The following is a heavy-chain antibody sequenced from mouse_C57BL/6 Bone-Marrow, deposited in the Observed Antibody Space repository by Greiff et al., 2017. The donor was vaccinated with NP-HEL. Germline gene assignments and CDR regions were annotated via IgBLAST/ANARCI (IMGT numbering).Heavy chain of an antibody. J-gene: IGHJ3*01. CDR2: IDPENGDT. CDR1: GFNIKDDY. V-gene: IGHV14-4*01. CDR3: TTGISFAY. Sequence: EVQLQQSGAELVRPGASVKLSCTASGFNIKDDYMHWVKQRPEQGLEWIGGIDPENGDTEYASKFQGKATITADTSSNTAYLQLSSLTSEDTAVYYCTTGISFAYWGQGTLVTVSA.